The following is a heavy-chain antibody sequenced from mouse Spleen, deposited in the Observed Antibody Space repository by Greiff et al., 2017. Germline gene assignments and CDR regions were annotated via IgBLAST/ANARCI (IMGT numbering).Heavy chain of an antibody. D-gene: IGHD4-1*01. CDR2: ISSGSSTI. J-gene: IGHJ3*01. CDR3: ADNWDGFAY. V-gene: IGHV5-17*01. CDR1: GFTFSDYG. Sequence: EVKLVESGGGLVKPGGSLKLSCAASGFTFSDYGMHWVRQAPEQGLAWVAYISSGSSTIYYADTVKGRFTISRDNAKNTLFLQMTSLRSEDTAMYYCADNWDGFAYWGQGTLVTVSA.